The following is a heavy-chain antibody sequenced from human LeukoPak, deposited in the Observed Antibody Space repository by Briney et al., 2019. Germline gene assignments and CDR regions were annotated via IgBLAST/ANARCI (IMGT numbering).Heavy chain of an antibody. Sequence: SETLSLTCAVYGGSFSGYYWSWIRQPPGKGPEWIGEINHSGSTNYNPSLKSRVTISVDTSKNQFSLKLSSVTAADTAVYYCARHRYCSGGSCHLDYWGQGTLVTVSS. CDR3: ARHRYCSGGSCHLDY. D-gene: IGHD2-15*01. J-gene: IGHJ4*02. CDR2: INHSGST. CDR1: GGSFSGYY. V-gene: IGHV4-34*01.